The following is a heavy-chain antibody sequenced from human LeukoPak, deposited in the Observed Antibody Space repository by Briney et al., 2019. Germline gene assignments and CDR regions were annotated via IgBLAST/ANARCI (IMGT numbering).Heavy chain of an antibody. CDR1: GFTFSSYS. Sequence: GGSLELSCAASGFTFSSYSMNWVRQAPGKGLEWVSSISSSSSYIYYADSVKGRFTISRDNAKNSLYLQMNSLRAEDTAVYYCARELEATPYYYYYYYMDVWGKGTTVTVSS. V-gene: IGHV3-21*01. J-gene: IGHJ6*03. CDR2: ISSSSSYI. D-gene: IGHD2-15*01. CDR3: ARELEATPYYYYYYYMDV.